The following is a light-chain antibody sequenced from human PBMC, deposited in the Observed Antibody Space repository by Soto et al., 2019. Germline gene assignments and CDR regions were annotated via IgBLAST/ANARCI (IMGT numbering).Light chain of an antibody. CDR1: RLGDKF. Sequence: SYELSQPPSVSVSPGQTASITCSGDRLGDKFAYWYQQKSGQSPVLVIYQDTKRPSGIPARFSGSSSGNTATLTISGTQAMDEGDYYCQAWDSSTFHVVFGGGTKLTVL. V-gene: IGLV3-1*01. J-gene: IGLJ2*01. CDR3: QAWDSSTFHVV. CDR2: QDT.